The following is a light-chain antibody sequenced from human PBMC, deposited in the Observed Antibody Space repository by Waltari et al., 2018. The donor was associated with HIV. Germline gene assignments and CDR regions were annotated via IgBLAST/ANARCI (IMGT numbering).Light chain of an antibody. Sequence: QSALTQPASVSGSPGQSITISCTGTSGDVGVSNYVSWYQHHPGKVSKLIIYEVSKRPSGVSNRFSGSKSGDMASLTISGLQAEDEAEYHCCSYAGSRTLVFGTGTTVTVL. CDR2: EVS. CDR1: SGDVGVSNY. V-gene: IGLV2-14*01. CDR3: CSYAGSRTLV. J-gene: IGLJ1*01.